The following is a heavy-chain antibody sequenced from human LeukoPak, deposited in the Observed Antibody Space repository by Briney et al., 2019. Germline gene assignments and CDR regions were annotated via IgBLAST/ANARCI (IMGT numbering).Heavy chain of an antibody. D-gene: IGHD1-26*01. CDR1: GYSFTNYW. CDR3: VMHQRWSYHFDF. V-gene: IGHV5-51*01. J-gene: IGHJ4*02. CDR2: IFPGDSDT. Sequence: GESLKISCNVSGYSFTNYWIGWVRQMPGKGLEWMAIIFPGDSDTKYSPSFQGQVTLSADTSINTAYLQWDSLKASDSAIYFCVMHQRWSYHFDFWGQGTQVTVSS.